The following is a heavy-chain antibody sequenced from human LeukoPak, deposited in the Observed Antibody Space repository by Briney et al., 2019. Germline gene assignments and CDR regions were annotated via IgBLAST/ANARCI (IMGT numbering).Heavy chain of an antibody. D-gene: IGHD1-1*01. V-gene: IGHV3-23*01. Sequence: PGGSLRLSCAASGFTLSTYAMTWVRQAPGKGLEWVSGISASGGSRNYADSVKGRFTISRDNSKNTLYLQMNSLRADDTAVYYCAKMGGTTGTHWLHPWGQGTLVTVSS. J-gene: IGHJ5*02. CDR3: AKMGGTTGTHWLHP. CDR1: GFTLSTYA. CDR2: ISASGGSR.